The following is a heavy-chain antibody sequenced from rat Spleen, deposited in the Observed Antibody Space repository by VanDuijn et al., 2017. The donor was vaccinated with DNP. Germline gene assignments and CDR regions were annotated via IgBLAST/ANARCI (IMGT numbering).Heavy chain of an antibody. CDR2: MWYDGDT. CDR1: GFSLTTYS. CDR3: TSDSLNSSSFVY. V-gene: IGHV2-63*01. Sequence: QVQLKESGPGLVQPSETLSLTCTVSGFSLTTYSVSWVRQPSGKAPEWMGKMWYDGDTAYNSALKSRLSISRDTSKSQVFLKMNSLQTDDTGTYYCTSDSLNSSSFVYWGQGSLVTVSS. D-gene: IGHD1-2*01. J-gene: IGHJ3*01.